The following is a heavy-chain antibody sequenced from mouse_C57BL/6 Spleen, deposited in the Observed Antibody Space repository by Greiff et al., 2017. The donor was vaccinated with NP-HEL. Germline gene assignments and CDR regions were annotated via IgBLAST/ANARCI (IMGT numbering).Heavy chain of an antibody. CDR3: ARSGDYGSSWYFDV. CDR2: IDPNSGGT. Sequence: PGRGLEWIGRIDPNSGGTKYNEKFKSKATLTVDKPSSTAYMQLSSLTSEDSAVYYCARSGDYGSSWYFDVWGTGTTVTVSS. V-gene: IGHV1-72*01. D-gene: IGHD1-1*01. J-gene: IGHJ1*03.